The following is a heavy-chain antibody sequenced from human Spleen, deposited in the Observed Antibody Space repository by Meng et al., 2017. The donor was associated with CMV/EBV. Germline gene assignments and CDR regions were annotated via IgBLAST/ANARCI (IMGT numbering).Heavy chain of an antibody. D-gene: IGHD2/OR15-2a*01. CDR1: GGSISSSSYY. CDR3: ARGLLSLDY. Sequence: GSLRLSCTVSGGSISSSSYYWGWIRQPPGKGLEWIGSIYYSGSTYYNPSLKSRVTISVDTSKNQFSLKLSSVTAADTAVYYCARGLLSLDYWGQGTLVTVSS. J-gene: IGHJ4*02. V-gene: IGHV4-39*01. CDR2: IYYSGST.